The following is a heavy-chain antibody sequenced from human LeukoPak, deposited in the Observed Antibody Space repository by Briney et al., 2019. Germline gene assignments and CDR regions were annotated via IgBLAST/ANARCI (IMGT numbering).Heavy chain of an antibody. CDR2: IYYSGST. CDR3: ARVVRYFYGAHSLDY. D-gene: IGHD3-3*01. J-gene: IGHJ4*02. CDR1: GGSLSSGDYY. Sequence: SETLSLTCTVSGGSLSSGDYYWSWLRQPPGKGLEWIGYIYYSGSTYYNPSLKSRVTILVDTSKNQFSLKLSSVTAADTAVYYCARVVRYFYGAHSLDYWGQGTLVTVSA. V-gene: IGHV4-30-4*01.